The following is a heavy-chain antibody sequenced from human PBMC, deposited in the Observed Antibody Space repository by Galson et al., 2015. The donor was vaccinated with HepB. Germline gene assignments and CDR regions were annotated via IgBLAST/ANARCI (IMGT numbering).Heavy chain of an antibody. CDR1: GFTVSSNY. D-gene: IGHD2-2*01. CDR3: ARVLPAAHFDY. V-gene: IGHV3-53*01. J-gene: IGHJ4*02. CDR2: IYSGGSA. Sequence: SLRLSCAASGFTVSSNYMSWVRQAPGKGLEWVSVIYSGGSAYYADSVKGRFTISRDNSKNTLYLQMNSLRAEDTAVYYCARVLPAAHFDYWGQGTLVTVSS.